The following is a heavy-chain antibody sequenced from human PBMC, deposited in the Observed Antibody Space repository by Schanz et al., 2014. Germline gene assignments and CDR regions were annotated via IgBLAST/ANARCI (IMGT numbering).Heavy chain of an antibody. D-gene: IGHD6-6*01. CDR2: IESGGKT. V-gene: IGHV3-66*01. J-gene: IGHJ4*02. CDR1: GFIFGDYA. CDR3: ARWGSSLDY. Sequence: EVQLVESGGGLVQPGGSLRLSCAASGFIFGDYAIHWVRQAPGKGLEWVSVIESGGKTFYADSVRGRFTISRDNAKNSVYLQMNSLRAEDTAVYYCARWGSSLDYWGQGTLVTVSS.